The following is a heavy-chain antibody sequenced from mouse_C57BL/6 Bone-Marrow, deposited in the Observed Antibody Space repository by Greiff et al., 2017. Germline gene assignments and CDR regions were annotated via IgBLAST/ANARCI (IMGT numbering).Heavy chain of an antibody. Sequence: EVKLMESGGGLVQPGGSLKLSCAASGFNFRDYGMAWVRQAPRQGPEWVAFISTLAYSIYYEDTVTGRFTISGENAKNTMYLEMSSLRSEDTARYYCARQAPYSYFDVWGTVTTLTVSS. CDR1: GFNFRDYG. CDR2: ISTLAYSI. CDR3: ARQAPYSYFDV. J-gene: IGHJ1*03. V-gene: IGHV5-15*01.